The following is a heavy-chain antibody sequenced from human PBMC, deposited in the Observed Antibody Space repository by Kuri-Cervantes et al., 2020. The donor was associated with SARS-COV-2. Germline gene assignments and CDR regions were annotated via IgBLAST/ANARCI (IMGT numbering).Heavy chain of an antibody. D-gene: IGHD2-2*02. CDR3: ARVHTAFDI. V-gene: IGHV3-48*04. CDR2: ISSSGSTI. J-gene: IGHJ3*02. CDR1: GFSFSYYG. Sequence: GESLKISCAASGFSFSYYGMHWVRQAPGKGLEWVSYISSSGSTIYYADSVKGRFTISRDNAKNSLYLQMNSLRAEDTAVYYCARVHTAFDIWGRGTMVTVSS.